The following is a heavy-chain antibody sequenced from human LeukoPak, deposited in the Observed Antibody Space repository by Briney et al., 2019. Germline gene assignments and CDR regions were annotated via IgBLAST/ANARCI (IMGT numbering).Heavy chain of an antibody. D-gene: IGHD5-24*01. J-gene: IGHJ4*02. Sequence: PGWSLRLSCAASGFTFSSYAVNWVRQAPGRGLEGVSAISGGGEFIYYAESVKGRFTISRDNSKSTVYLQMNSLRAEDTAIYYCAKVDGSLLSRARFDYWGPGTLVTVSS. CDR3: AKVDGSLLSRARFDY. V-gene: IGHV3-23*01. CDR2: ISGGGEFI. CDR1: GFTFSSYA.